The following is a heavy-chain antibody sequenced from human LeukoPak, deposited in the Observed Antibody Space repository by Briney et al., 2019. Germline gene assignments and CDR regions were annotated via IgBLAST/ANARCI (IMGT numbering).Heavy chain of an antibody. CDR3: ARHLDYYDSSGYHDYFDY. CDR2: IYPGDSDT. Sequence: GESLKISCKGSGYSFTSYWIGWVRQMPGKGLEGMGIIYPGDSDTRYSPPFQGQVTISADKSISTAYLQWSSLKASDTAMYYCARHLDYYDSSGYHDYFDYWGQGTLVTVSS. CDR1: GYSFTSYW. J-gene: IGHJ4*02. V-gene: IGHV5-51*01. D-gene: IGHD3-22*01.